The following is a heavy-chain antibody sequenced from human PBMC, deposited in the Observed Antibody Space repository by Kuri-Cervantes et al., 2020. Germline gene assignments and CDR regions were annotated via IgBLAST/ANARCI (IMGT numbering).Heavy chain of an antibody. Sequence: GGSLRLSCAASGFTFSSYAMSWVRQAPGKGLEWVANIKQDGSEKYYVDSVKGRFTISRDSAKNSLYLQMNSLRAEDTAVYSCATDVGLHWGQGTLVTVSS. CDR2: IKQDGSEK. V-gene: IGHV3-7*04. J-gene: IGHJ4*02. D-gene: IGHD5/OR15-5a*01. CDR3: ATDVGLH. CDR1: GFTFSSYA.